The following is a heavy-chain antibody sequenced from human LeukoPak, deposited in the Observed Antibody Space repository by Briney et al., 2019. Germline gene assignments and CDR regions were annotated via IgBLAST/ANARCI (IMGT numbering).Heavy chain of an antibody. Sequence: SETLSLTCTVSGGSISSGSYYWSWIRQPAGKGLEWIGRIHTSGSTNYNPSLKSRVTISVDTSKNQFSLKLSSVTAADTAVYYCASQYYDFWSGYSDAFDIWGQGTMVTVSS. D-gene: IGHD3-3*01. V-gene: IGHV4-61*02. J-gene: IGHJ3*02. CDR3: ASQYYDFWSGYSDAFDI. CDR1: GGSISSGSYY. CDR2: IHTSGST.